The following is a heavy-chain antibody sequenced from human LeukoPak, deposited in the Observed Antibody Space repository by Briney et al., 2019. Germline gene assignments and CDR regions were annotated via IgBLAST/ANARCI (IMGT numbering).Heavy chain of an antibody. CDR2: IYYSGST. CDR1: GGSISSYY. V-gene: IGHV4-59*01. CDR3: ARDHTIAVAGTRARASLGY. J-gene: IGHJ4*02. D-gene: IGHD6-19*01. Sequence: PSETLSLTCTVSGGSISSYYWSWIRQPPGKGLEWIGYIYYSGSTNYNPSLKSRVTISVDTSKNQFSLKLSSVTAADTAVYYCARDHTIAVAGTRARASLGYWGQGTLVTVSS.